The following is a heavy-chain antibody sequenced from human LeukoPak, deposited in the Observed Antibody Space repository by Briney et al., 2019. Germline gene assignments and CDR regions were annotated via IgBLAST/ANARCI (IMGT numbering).Heavy chain of an antibody. Sequence: SETLSLTCAVYGGSFSGYYWSWIRQPPGKGLEWIGEINHSGSTNYNPSLKSRVTLSVDTSKNQFSLKLSSVTAADTAVYYCATYDSSGYYRYFDYWGQGTLVTVSS. D-gene: IGHD3-22*01. CDR1: GGSFSGYY. CDR3: ATYDSSGYYRYFDY. J-gene: IGHJ4*02. CDR2: INHSGST. V-gene: IGHV4-34*01.